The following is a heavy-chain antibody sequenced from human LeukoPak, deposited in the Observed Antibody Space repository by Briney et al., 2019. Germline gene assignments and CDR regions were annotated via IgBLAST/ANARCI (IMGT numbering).Heavy chain of an antibody. V-gene: IGHV3-23*01. CDR1: GFTFNNYA. CDR3: AREPRRYGSGFDY. CDR2: ISGSGGRT. Sequence: GGSLRLSCAASGFTFNNYAMNWVRQAPGKGLEWVSAISGSGGRTYYADSVKGRFTISRDNSKNTLYLQMNSLRAEDTAVYYCAREPRRYGSGFDYWGQGTLVTVSS. D-gene: IGHD3-10*01. J-gene: IGHJ4*02.